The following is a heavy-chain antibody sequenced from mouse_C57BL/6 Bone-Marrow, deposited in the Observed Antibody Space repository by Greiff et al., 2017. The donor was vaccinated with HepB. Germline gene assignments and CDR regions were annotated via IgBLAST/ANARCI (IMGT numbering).Heavy chain of an antibody. D-gene: IGHD1-1*01. CDR3: ARKTTVPHYYAMDY. Sequence: EVQLQQSGPELVKPGASVKISCKASGYTFTDYYMNWVKQSHGKSLEWIGDINPNNGGTSYNQKFKGKATLTVDKSSSTAYMELRSLTSEDSAVYYCARKTTVPHYYAMDYWGQGTSVTVSS. J-gene: IGHJ4*01. V-gene: IGHV1-26*01. CDR1: GYTFTDYY. CDR2: INPNNGGT.